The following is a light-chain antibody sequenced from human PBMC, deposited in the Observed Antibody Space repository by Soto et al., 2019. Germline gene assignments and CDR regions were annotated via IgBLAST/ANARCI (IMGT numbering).Light chain of an antibody. CDR2: RAS. V-gene: IGKV1-39*01. CDR3: QQSYKKRT. CDR1: QSISNY. Sequence: DIQMTQSPSSLYASVGDRVIITCRASQSISNYLNLYQQEPGKAPKLLIYRASTLQVGVPSRFSGGGSGSHFTLTISSLQPEDFATYFWQQSYKKRTFGQGTKVEIK. J-gene: IGKJ1*01.